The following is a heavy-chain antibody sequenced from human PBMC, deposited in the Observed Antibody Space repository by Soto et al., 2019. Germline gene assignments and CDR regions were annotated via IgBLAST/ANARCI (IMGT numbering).Heavy chain of an antibody. V-gene: IGHV1-69*02. CDR2: IIPILGIP. Sequence: QVQLVQSGAEVKKPGPSVKVSCKASGGTFSSYTISWVRQAPGQGLEWMGRIIPILGIPNYEQKFQGRVTITADKATSTAYMELSSLRSEDTAVYYCARFRGSYGMDVWGQGTTVTVSS. D-gene: IGHD3-10*01. CDR1: GGTFSSYT. J-gene: IGHJ6*02. CDR3: ARFRGSYGMDV.